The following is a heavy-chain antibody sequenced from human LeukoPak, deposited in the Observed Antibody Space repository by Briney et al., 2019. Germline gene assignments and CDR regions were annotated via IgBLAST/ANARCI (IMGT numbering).Heavy chain of an antibody. CDR3: ARTRYYYYYMDV. CDR1: GGTFSSYA. V-gene: IGHV1-69*06. J-gene: IGHJ6*03. CDR2: IIPIFGTA. Sequence: SVKVSCKASGGTFSSYAISWVRQAPGQGLEWMGGIIPIFGTANYAQKFQGRVTITADKSTSTAYMELSSLRSEDTAVYYCARTRYYYYYMDVWGKGTTVTISS.